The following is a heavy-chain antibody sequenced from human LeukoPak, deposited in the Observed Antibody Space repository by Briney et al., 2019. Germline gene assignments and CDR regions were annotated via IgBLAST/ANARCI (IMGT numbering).Heavy chain of an antibody. CDR1: GDTFSSYA. V-gene: IGHV1-69*04. CDR3: ARDQSGIAAASWFDP. Sequence: VASVKVSCKASGDTFSSYAISWVRQAPGQGLEWMGRIIPILGIANYAQKFQGRVTITADKSTSTAYMELSSLRSEDTAVYYCARDQSGIAAASWFDPWGQGTLDTVSS. CDR2: IIPILGIA. J-gene: IGHJ5*02. D-gene: IGHD6-13*01.